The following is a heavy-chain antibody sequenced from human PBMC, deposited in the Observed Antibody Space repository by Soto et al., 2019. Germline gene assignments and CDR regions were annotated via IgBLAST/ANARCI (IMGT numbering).Heavy chain of an antibody. CDR1: GFTFSSYG. Sequence: GGSLRLSCAASGFTFSSYGMHWVRQAPGKGLEWVAVISYDGSNKYYADSVKGRFTISRDNSKNTLYLQMNSLRAEDTAVYYCAKDGDILTGYSSMDVWGQGTTVIVSS. J-gene: IGHJ6*02. V-gene: IGHV3-30*18. CDR2: ISYDGSNK. CDR3: AKDGDILTGYSSMDV. D-gene: IGHD3-9*01.